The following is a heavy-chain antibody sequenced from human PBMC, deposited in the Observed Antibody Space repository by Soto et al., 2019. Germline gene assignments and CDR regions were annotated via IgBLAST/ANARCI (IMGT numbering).Heavy chain of an antibody. Sequence: GGSLRLSCAASGFTFSYYSMNWVRQAPGKGLEWVASISSRGTNIYYADSVQGRFTISRDNAKNSLYLQMNSLRAEDTAVYSCTGRASGRGVTARGPGTVVTVSS. CDR1: GFTFSYYS. D-gene: IGHD2-15*01. CDR2: ISSRGTNI. CDR3: TGRASGRGVTA. J-gene: IGHJ4*02. V-gene: IGHV3-21*01.